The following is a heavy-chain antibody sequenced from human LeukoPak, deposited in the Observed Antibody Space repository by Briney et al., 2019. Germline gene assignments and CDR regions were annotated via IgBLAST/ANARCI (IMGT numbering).Heavy chain of an antibody. CDR3: AAYGDPNWYFDL. CDR1: GGSISSYY. CDR2: IYYSGST. Sequence: SETLSLTCTVSGGSISSYYWSWIRQLPGKGLEWIGYIYYSGSTNYNPSLKSRVTISVDTSKNQFSLKLSSVTAADTAVYYCAAYGDPNWYFDLWGRGTLVTVSS. D-gene: IGHD4-17*01. V-gene: IGHV4-59*01. J-gene: IGHJ2*01.